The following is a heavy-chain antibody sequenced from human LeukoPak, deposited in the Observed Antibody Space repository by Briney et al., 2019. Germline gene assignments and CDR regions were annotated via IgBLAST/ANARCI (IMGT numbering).Heavy chain of an antibody. V-gene: IGHV4-38-2*02. Sequence: SDTLSLTCTVSAYSISSGYYWGWIRQPPGKGLEWIGSIHHSGSTYYNPSLESRVTISVDTSKNQFSLKLSSVTAADTAVYYCARAILEYQHPYYFDYWGQGTLVTVSS. CDR3: ARAILEYQHPYYFDY. CDR1: AYSISSGYY. D-gene: IGHD2-2*01. CDR2: IHHSGST. J-gene: IGHJ4*02.